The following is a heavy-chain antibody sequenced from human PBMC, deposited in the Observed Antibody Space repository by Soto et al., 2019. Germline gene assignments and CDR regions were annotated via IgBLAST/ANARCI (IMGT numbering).Heavy chain of an antibody. V-gene: IGHV4-59*01. CDR1: GNSINNYY. Sequence: QVQLQESGPGLVKPSETLSLTCTVSGNSINNYYWTWIRQPPVTGLEWIVNIYYSGSTSYNPSLDSRVIISVDRSKNQISLTVSSLNAADTAVYHCARVRSSGDYCDYFDYWGQGAMVTVSS. D-gene: IGHD3-22*01. J-gene: IGHJ4*02. CDR3: ARVRSSGDYCDYFDY. CDR2: IYYSGST.